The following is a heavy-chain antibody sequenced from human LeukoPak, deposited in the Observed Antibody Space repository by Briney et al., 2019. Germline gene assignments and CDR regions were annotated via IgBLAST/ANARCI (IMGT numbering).Heavy chain of an antibody. D-gene: IGHD3-10*01. Sequence: GGSLRLSCAASGFTFSSYWMHWVRQAPGKGLVWVSRINTDGSSTSYADSVKGRFTISRDNSKNTLYLQMNSLRAEDTAVYYCASSRGSGSFRPLYYGMDVWGQGTTVTASS. CDR1: GFTFSSYW. CDR3: ASSRGSGSFRPLYYGMDV. V-gene: IGHV3-74*01. J-gene: IGHJ6*02. CDR2: INTDGSST.